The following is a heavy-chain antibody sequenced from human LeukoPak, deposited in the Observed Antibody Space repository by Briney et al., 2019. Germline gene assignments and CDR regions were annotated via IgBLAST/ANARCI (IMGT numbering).Heavy chain of an antibody. J-gene: IGHJ4*02. CDR3: AKEYGSGSYKGFDY. V-gene: IGHV3-43*01. CDR2: ISWDGGST. Sequence: GGSLRLSCAASGFTFSSYSMNWVRQAPGKGLEWVSLISWDGGSTYYADSVKGRFTISRDNSKNSLYLQMSSLRTEDTALYYCAKEYGSGSYKGFDYWGQGTLVTVSS. CDR1: GFTFSSYS. D-gene: IGHD3-10*01.